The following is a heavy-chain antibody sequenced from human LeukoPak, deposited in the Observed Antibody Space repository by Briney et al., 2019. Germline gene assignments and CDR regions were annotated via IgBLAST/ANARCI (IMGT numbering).Heavy chain of an antibody. J-gene: IGHJ5*02. Sequence: ASVKVSCKVSGYTVTELSMHWVRQSPGKGLEWMGGFHPEDGETIYAQKFQGRVTMTEDTSTDTAYMELSRLRSDDTAVYYCARGFLVRYFGGHNWFDPWGQGTLVTVSS. CDR1: GYTVTELS. V-gene: IGHV1-24*01. CDR3: ARGFLVRYFGGHNWFDP. CDR2: FHPEDGET. D-gene: IGHD3-9*01.